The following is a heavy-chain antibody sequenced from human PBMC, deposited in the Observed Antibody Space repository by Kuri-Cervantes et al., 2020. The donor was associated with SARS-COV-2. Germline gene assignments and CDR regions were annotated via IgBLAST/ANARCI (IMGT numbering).Heavy chain of an antibody. D-gene: IGHD6-13*01. V-gene: IGHV4-39*01. CDR2: IYYSGST. CDR3: ARQGQQLVRRAFDI. J-gene: IGHJ3*02. Sequence: SETLSLTCTVSGGSISSSSYYWGWIRQPPGKGLEWIGSIYYSGSTNYNPSLKSRVTISVDTSKNQFSLKLSSVTAADTAVYYCARQGQQLVRRAFDIWGQGTMVTVSS. CDR1: GGSISSSSYY.